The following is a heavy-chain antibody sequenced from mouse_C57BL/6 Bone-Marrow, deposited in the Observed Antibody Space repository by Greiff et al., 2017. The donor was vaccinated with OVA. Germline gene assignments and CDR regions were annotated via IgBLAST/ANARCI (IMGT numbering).Heavy chain of an antibody. CDR2: ISYDGSN. Sequence: EVKLMESGPGLVKPSQSLSLTCSVTGYSITSGYYWNWIRQFPGNKLEWMGYISYDGSNNYNPSLKNRISITRDTSKNQFFLKLNSVTTEDTATYYCARWSLFAYWGQGTLVTVSA. CDR1: GYSITSGYY. V-gene: IGHV3-6*01. CDR3: ARWSLFAY. J-gene: IGHJ3*01.